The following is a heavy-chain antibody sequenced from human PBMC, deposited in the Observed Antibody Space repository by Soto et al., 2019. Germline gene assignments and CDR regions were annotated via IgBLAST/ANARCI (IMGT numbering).Heavy chain of an antibody. D-gene: IGHD6-19*01. CDR1: GFTLSSDA. CDR3: ARESYSSGWYYDYYFDY. J-gene: IGHJ4*02. CDR2: ISYDGSNK. Sequence: GGSLRLPCAASGFTLSSDAIHLVLQAPCKGLEGVAVISYDGSNKYYADSVKGRFTISGDNSKNTLYLQMNSLRAEDTAVYYCARESYSSGWYYDYYFDYWGQGTLVTVSS. V-gene: IGHV3-30-3*01.